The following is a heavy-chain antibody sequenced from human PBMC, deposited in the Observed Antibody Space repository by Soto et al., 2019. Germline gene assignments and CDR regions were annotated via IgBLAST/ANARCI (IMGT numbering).Heavy chain of an antibody. CDR1: SASFSGYY. V-gene: IGHV4-34*01. D-gene: IGHD6-19*01. CDR3: ARGGSEQWLVIGSYYYGMAV. Sequence: SATLSLTCAVYSASFSGYYWTWVRKPPGKGLEWSGEINHSGSTNYNPSLKSRVTISVDTSKNQFSLKLSSVTAADTAVYYCARGGSEQWLVIGSYYYGMAVWGQGPSVT. J-gene: IGHJ6*02. CDR2: INHSGST.